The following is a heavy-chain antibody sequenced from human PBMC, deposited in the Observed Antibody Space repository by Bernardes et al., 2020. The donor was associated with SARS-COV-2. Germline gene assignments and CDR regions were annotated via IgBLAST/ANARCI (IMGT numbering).Heavy chain of an antibody. CDR2: IYPGDSDT. V-gene: IGHV5-51*01. Sequence: GESLKISCKGSGYSFTSYWIGWVRQMPGKGLEWMGIIYPGDSDTRYSPSFQGQVTISADKSISTAYLQWSSLKASDTAMYYCARPSSSWYWDFDYWGSMDYDTWGQGTLVTVSS. CDR3: ARPSSSWYWDFDYWGSMDYDT. J-gene: IGHJ5*02. CDR1: GYSFTSYW. D-gene: IGHD6-13*01.